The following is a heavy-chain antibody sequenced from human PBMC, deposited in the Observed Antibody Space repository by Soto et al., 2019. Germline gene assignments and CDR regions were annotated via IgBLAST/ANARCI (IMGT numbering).Heavy chain of an antibody. D-gene: IGHD3-3*02. J-gene: IGHJ4*02. CDR2: IYSGTT. CDR1: GVSISSGGYS. Sequence: SETLSLTCAVSGVSISSGGYSWSWIRQPPGKGLEWIGYIYSGTTHYNPSLKRRVTISMDRAKNQVPLSLKSVNAAGTAIYYCGREDRGAFLDFGGRGTLVTVSS. CDR3: GREDRGAFLDF. V-gene: IGHV4-30-2*01.